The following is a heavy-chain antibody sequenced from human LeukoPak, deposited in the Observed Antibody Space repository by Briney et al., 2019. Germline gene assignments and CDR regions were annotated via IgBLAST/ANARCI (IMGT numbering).Heavy chain of an antibody. CDR2: IYYSGST. V-gene: IGHV4-59*01. Sequence: PSETLSLTCTVSGGSISNYYWSWIRQPPGKGLEGIGYIYYSGSTKYNPSLKSRVTISVDTSKNQFSLRLSSVTAADTAVYYCARDWGVSARPGYMDVWGKGTTVTVSS. CDR3: ARDWGVSARPGYMDV. CDR1: GGSISNYY. J-gene: IGHJ6*03. D-gene: IGHD6-6*01.